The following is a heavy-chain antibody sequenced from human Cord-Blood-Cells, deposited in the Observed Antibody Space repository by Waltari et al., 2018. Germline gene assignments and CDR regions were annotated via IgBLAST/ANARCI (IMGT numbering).Heavy chain of an antibody. D-gene: IGHD5-18*01. CDR2: IYYSGST. CDR3: ARQGGYSYLYYYYYMDV. Sequence: QLQLQESGPGLVKPSETLSLTCTVSGGSLSSSSYYWGWIRQPPGKGLEWIGSIYYSGSTYYNPSLKSRVTISVDTSKNQFSLKLSSVTAADTAVYYCARQGGYSYLYYYYYMDVWGKGTTVTVSS. J-gene: IGHJ6*03. V-gene: IGHV4-39*01. CDR1: GGSLSSSSYY.